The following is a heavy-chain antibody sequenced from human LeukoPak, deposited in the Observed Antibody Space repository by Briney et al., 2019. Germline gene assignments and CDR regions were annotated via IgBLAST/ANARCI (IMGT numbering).Heavy chain of an antibody. D-gene: IGHD3-10*02. CDR1: GFTFSNFA. J-gene: IGHJ5*02. CDR3: AKDIALFMS. CDR2: LSHGGTRT. Sequence: PGGALRLSCAASGFTFSNFARSGVRQAPGKGLEWEAGLSHGGTRTFYAASVKGRFTISIDDSNSTLFLQMDNLRVEDTATYYCAKDIALFMSWGQGTLVIVSS. V-gene: IGHV3-23*01.